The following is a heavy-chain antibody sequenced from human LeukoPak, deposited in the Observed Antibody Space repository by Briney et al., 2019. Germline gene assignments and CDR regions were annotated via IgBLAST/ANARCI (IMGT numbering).Heavy chain of an antibody. CDR1: GGTFSSYA. V-gene: IGHV1-69*13. Sequence: ASVKVSCKASGGTFSSYAISWVRQAPGQGLEWMGGIIPIFGTANYAQKFQGRVTITADESTSTAYMELSSLRSEDTAAYYCARDLADAKYGGNSKLDYWGQGTLVTVSS. CDR3: ARDLADAKYGGNSKLDY. CDR2: IIPIFGTA. J-gene: IGHJ4*02. D-gene: IGHD4-23*01.